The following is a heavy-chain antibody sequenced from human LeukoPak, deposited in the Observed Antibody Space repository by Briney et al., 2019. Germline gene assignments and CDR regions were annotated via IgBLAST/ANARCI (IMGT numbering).Heavy chain of an antibody. Sequence: GGCLRLSCAPSGFILSSFDMHWVRQAPGKGLEWVASIWYDGSDKYYADSVKGRFTVSRDNSQNTLYLQMSSLKTEDTAVYYCAKDRGDYFDTSSQSLDSWGQGTLVTVSS. CDR3: AKDRGDYFDTSSQSLDS. J-gene: IGHJ4*02. CDR2: IWYDGSDK. V-gene: IGHV3-30*02. CDR1: GFILSSFD. D-gene: IGHD3-22*01.